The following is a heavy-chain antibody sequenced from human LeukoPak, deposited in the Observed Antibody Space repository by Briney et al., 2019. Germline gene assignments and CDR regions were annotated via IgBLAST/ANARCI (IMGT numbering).Heavy chain of an antibody. Sequence: ASVKVSCKASGYSFTNYGISWVRQAPGQGLEWMGWISVYNGNTNYAEKLQGRVTMTTDTSTSTAYMELRSLRSDDTAVCYCARPGFQYCSSSSGVAFDIWGQGTMVTVSS. CDR2: ISVYNGNT. V-gene: IGHV1-18*01. CDR3: ARPGFQYCSSSSGVAFDI. CDR1: GYSFTNYG. D-gene: IGHD2-2*01. J-gene: IGHJ3*02.